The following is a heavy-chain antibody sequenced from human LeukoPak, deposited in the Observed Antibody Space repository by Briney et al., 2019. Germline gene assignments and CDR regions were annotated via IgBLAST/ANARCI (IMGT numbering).Heavy chain of an antibody. V-gene: IGHV3-48*03. J-gene: IGHJ6*02. CDR2: ISSSGRTI. CDR1: GFTLTSYE. CDR3: ASSGNSYGYDF. Sequence: GGSLRLSCAASGFTLTSYEMNWVRQAPGKGLECVSYISSSGRTIYYADSVKGGFTISRDNAKNSLFLQMNSLRAEDTAVYYCASSGNSYGYDFWGQGTTVTASS. D-gene: IGHD5-18*01.